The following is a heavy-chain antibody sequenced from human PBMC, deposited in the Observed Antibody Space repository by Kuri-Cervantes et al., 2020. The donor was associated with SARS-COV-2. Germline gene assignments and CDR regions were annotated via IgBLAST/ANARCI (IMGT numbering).Heavy chain of an antibody. J-gene: IGHJ5*02. CDR3: ATSTTMVRGNWFDP. CDR1: GDTITSYD. V-gene: IGHV1-8*03. D-gene: IGHD3-10*01. CDR2: MNPNSGNT. Sequence: ASLKVSCKDAGDTITSYDINCVRQATGQGLQWMGWMNPNSGNTGNAQKFQGRVTITRNTSISTAYMVLSSMISEDTAVYYCATSTTMVRGNWFDPWGQGTLVTVSS.